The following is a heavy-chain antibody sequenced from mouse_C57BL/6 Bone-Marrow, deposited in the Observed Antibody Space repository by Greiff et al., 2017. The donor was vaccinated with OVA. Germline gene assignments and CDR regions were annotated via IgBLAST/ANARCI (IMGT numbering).Heavy chain of an antibody. CDR1: GYTFTSYW. Sequence: LQQPGAELVMPGASVKLSCKASGYTFTSYWMHWVKQRPGQGLEWIGEIDPSDSYTNYYHKLKGKSALTVDKSSSTAYMQLSSLTSEDSAVYNCARDDSNYEGFAYWGQGTLVTVSA. D-gene: IGHD2-5*01. J-gene: IGHJ3*01. CDR3: ARDDSNYEGFAY. V-gene: IGHV1-69*01. CDR2: IDPSDSYT.